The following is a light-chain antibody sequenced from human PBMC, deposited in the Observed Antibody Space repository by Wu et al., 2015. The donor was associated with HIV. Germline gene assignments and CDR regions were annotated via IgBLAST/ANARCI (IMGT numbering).Light chain of an antibody. Sequence: EIVLTQSPATLSLSPGEGATLSCRASQSVGSYLAWYQQKPGQTPRLLVSHASDRATGIPARFSGSGSGTEFTLTISSLEPEDFAVYYCQQHSNWPLTFGGGPRWRSN. CDR1: QSVGSY. J-gene: IGKJ4*01. CDR3: QQHSNWPLT. V-gene: IGKV3-11*01. CDR2: HAS.